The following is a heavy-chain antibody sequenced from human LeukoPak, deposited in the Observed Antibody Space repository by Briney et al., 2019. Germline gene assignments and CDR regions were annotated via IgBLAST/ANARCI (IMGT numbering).Heavy chain of an antibody. CDR1: GGSISTYY. CDR3: GRDVAYFDY. CDR2: IFYSGNT. Sequence: PSETLSLTCTVSGGSISTYYWSWIRKPPGKGLEWIGYIFYSGNTNYNPSLKGRVTISLDTSKNQFSLKLSSVTAADTAVYYCGRDVAYFDYWGQGTLVTVSS. D-gene: IGHD5-12*01. J-gene: IGHJ4*02. V-gene: IGHV4-59*01.